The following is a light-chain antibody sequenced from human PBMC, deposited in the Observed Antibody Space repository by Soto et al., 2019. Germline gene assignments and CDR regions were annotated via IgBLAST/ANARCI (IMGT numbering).Light chain of an antibody. J-gene: IGKJ1*01. CDR2: GAS. V-gene: IGKV3-20*01. Sequence: EIVLMQSPGTLSLSPGDRATLSCRASQSVSSNYLAWYQQKPGQAPRLLIYGASSRATGIPDRFSGSGSGTDFILTISRLEPEDFAVYYCQQYGGSPRTFGQGTKVEIK. CDR3: QQYGGSPRT. CDR1: QSVSSNY.